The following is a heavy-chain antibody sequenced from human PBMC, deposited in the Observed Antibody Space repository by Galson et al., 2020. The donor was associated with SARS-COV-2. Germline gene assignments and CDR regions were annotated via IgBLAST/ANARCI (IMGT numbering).Heavy chain of an antibody. Sequence: GESLKISCAASGFPFSVYTMYWVRQAPGKGLEWVSSITRSSNYIYYAGSVKGRFTISRDDAKNSLYLEVKSLRGEDTAVYYCARGVGELSYDYWGQGTLVTVSS. D-gene: IGHD3-16*02. V-gene: IGHV3-21*01. CDR3: ARGVGELSYDY. CDR2: ITRSSNYI. J-gene: IGHJ4*02. CDR1: GFPFSVYT.